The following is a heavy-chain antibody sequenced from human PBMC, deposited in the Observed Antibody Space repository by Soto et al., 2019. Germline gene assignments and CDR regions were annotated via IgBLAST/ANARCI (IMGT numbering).Heavy chain of an antibody. J-gene: IGHJ3*02. V-gene: IGHV1-69*01. Sequence: QVQLVQSGAEVKKPGSSVKVSCKASGGTFSSYAISWVRQAHGQGLEWMGGIIPIFGTANYAQKFQGRVTITADESTSTAYMELSSLRSEDTAVYYCARAPRGITMIVVAVDAFDIWGQGTMVTVSS. CDR1: GGTFSSYA. CDR2: IIPIFGTA. D-gene: IGHD3-22*01. CDR3: ARAPRGITMIVVAVDAFDI.